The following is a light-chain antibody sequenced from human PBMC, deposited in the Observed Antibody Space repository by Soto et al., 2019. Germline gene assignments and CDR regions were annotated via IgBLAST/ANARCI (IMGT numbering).Light chain of an antibody. CDR3: QQYGSSPPYT. Sequence: EIVLTQSPGTLSLSPGERATLSCRASQSVSSSYLAWYQQKPGQAPRLLIYVASSRATGIPDRFSGSGSGTDFTITISRLEPADFAVYYCQQYGSSPPYTFGQGTKLEIK. V-gene: IGKV3-20*01. J-gene: IGKJ2*01. CDR2: VAS. CDR1: QSVSSSY.